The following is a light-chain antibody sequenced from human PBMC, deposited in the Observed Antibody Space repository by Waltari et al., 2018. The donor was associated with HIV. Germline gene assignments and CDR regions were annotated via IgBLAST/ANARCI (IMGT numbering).Light chain of an antibody. J-gene: IGKJ1*01. CDR1: QGIASY. V-gene: IGKV1-8*01. CDR3: QQYYNYPRT. Sequence: ATRMTQSPSSFSASTGDRVNITCRASQGIASYLAWYQQKPGKAPKLLIYAASTLQSGVPSRFRGRASGTEFTLTISCLQYEDFATYYCQQYYNYPRTFGQGTKVEIK. CDR2: AAS.